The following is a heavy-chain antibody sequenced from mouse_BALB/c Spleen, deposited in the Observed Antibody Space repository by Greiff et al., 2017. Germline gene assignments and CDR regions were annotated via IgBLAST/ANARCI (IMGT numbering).Heavy chain of an antibody. J-gene: IGHJ4*01. V-gene: IGHV5-17*02. Sequence: DVHLVESGGGLVQPGGSRKLSCAASGFTFSSFGMHWVRQAPEKGLEWVAYISSGSSTIYYADTVKGRFTISRDNPKNTLFLQMTSLRSEDTAMYYCARYGYGYAMDYWGQGTSVTVSS. CDR2: ISSGSSTI. D-gene: IGHD2-2*01. CDR3: ARYGYGYAMDY. CDR1: GFTFSSFG.